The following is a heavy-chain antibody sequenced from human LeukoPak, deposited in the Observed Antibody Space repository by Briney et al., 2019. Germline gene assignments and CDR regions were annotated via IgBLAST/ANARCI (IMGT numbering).Heavy chain of an antibody. CDR2: ISGSCSTT. CDR1: GFTFSDYY. V-gene: IGHV3-11*01. J-gene: IGHJ4*02. D-gene: IGHD2-2*02. Sequence: GRSLRLSCAASGFTFSDYYMSWIRQAPGKGLEWGSYISGSCSTTYYADSVKGRFTISRNNAKNSLYLQMNSLRVEDTAVYYCAREEGGDCSRTSCYTSSWGQGTQVTVST. CDR3: AREEGGDCSRTSCYTSS.